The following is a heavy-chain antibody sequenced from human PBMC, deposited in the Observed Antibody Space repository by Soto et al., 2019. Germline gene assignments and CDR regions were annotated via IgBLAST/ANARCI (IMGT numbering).Heavy chain of an antibody. CDR2: IYYSGST. Sequence: QLQLQESGPGLVKPSETLSLTCTVSGGSISSSSYYWGWIRQPPGKGLEWIGSIYYSGSTYYNPSLKSRLTISXXTXKXXFSLRLSPVTAADTAVYYCARLRRYGYNYQGPTAYWGQGTLVTVSS. D-gene: IGHD5-12*01. V-gene: IGHV4-39*02. J-gene: IGHJ4*02. CDR1: GGSISSSSYY. CDR3: ARLRRYGYNYQGPTAY.